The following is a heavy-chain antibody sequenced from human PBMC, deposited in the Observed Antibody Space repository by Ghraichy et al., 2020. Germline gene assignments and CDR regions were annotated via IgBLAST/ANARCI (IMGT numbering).Heavy chain of an antibody. Sequence: GGSLRLSCVASGFTFSDSAMSWFRQAPGKGLEWVSAISGSGVNTYYVDSVKGRFTISRDNSKNVVHLQMNSLRVEDTAVYYCAQDPWFYFDSSGSGFAHWGQGTLITVSS. CDR2: ISGSGVNT. D-gene: IGHD3-22*01. CDR3: AQDPWFYFDSSGSGFAH. J-gene: IGHJ4*02. V-gene: IGHV3-23*01. CDR1: GFTFSDSA.